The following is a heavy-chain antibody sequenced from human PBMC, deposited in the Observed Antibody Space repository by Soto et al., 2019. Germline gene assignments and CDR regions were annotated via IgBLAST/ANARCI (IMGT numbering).Heavy chain of an antibody. CDR3: VKEPPLNYYDSSGLSDY. J-gene: IGHJ4*02. V-gene: IGHV3-23*01. Sequence: GGSLRLSCAASGVTFSSYAMSWVRQAPGKGLEWVSAISGSGGSTYYADSVKGRITISRDNSKNTLYLQMNSLRAEDTAVYYCVKEPPLNYYDSSGLSDYWGQGTLVTGSS. D-gene: IGHD3-22*01. CDR2: ISGSGGST. CDR1: GVTFSSYA.